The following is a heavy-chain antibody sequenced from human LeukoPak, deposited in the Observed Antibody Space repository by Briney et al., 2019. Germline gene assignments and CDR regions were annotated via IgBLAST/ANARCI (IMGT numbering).Heavy chain of an antibody. Sequence: GGSLRLSCVASGFTLRYYAMSWVRQAPGKGLEWGSDIFGSGATTNYADYVKGRFTISRDNSKNSVYLQMNSLRAEDTAIYYCAKEDSRNMVTFFDYWGQGTLVTVSS. CDR3: AKEDSRNMVTFFDY. V-gene: IGHV3-23*01. CDR1: GFTLRYYA. CDR2: IFGSGATT. D-gene: IGHD2/OR15-2a*01. J-gene: IGHJ4*02.